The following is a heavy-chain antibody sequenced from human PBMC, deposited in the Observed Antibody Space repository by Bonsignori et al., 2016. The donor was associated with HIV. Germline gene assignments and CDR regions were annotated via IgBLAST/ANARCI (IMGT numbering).Heavy chain of an antibody. V-gene: IGHV1-2*02. CDR2: VSPNTGDT. CDR3: ARDSGSFDF. Sequence: WVRQAPGQGLEWMGWVSPNTGDTHYGQKFQGRVAMTRDTSITTAYMDLNSLTSDDTAVYFCARDSGSFDFWGQGTVVTVSS. J-gene: IGHJ3*01.